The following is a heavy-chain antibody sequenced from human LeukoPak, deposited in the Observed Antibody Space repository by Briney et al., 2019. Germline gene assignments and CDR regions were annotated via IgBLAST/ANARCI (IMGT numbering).Heavy chain of an antibody. CDR1: GGSISSGDYY. J-gene: IGHJ5*02. CDR2: IYYSGST. D-gene: IGHD3-10*01. CDR3: AGASDYYGSGSYYRGFDP. Sequence: SQTLSLTCTVSGGSISSGDYYWSWIRQPPGKGLEWIGYIYYSGSTYYNPSLKSRVTISVDTSKNQFSLKLSSVTAADTAVYYCAGASDYYGSGSYYRGFDPWGQGTLVTVSS. V-gene: IGHV4-30-4*01.